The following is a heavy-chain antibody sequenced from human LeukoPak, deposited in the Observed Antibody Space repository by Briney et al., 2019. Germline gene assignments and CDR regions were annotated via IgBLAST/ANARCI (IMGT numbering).Heavy chain of an antibody. Sequence: PSETLSLTCTVSGGSISSYYWSWIRQPPGKGLEWIGYIYYSGSTNYNPSLKSRVSISVDTSKNQFSLKLSSATAADTAVYYCARGVTTFGYWGQGTLVIVSS. CDR1: GGSISSYY. CDR2: IYYSGST. CDR3: ARGVTTFGY. J-gene: IGHJ4*02. D-gene: IGHD1-14*01. V-gene: IGHV4-59*01.